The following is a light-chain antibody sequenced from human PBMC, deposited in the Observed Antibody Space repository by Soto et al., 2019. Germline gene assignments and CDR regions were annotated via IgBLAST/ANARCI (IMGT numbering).Light chain of an antibody. CDR1: QSVSSNY. CDR2: GAS. CDR3: QQFSSYPLT. J-gene: IGKJ4*01. V-gene: IGKV3-20*01. Sequence: EIVLTQSPVTLSLSPGERATLSCRASQSVSSNYLDCYQQKPGQAPRLLIYGASTRATGIPARFSGSGSGTDFTLTISRLEPEDFAVYYCQQFSSYPLTFGGGTKVDIK.